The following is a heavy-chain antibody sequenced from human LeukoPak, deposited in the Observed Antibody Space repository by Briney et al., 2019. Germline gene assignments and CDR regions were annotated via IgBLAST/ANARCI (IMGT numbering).Heavy chain of an antibody. D-gene: IGHD2-15*01. CDR3: VVAPKYYFDY. CDR2: ISYDGSNK. V-gene: IGHV3-30*04. Sequence: GGSLRLSCAASGFTFSSYAMHWVRQAPGKGLEWVAVISYDGSNKYYADSVKGRFTISRDNSKNTLYLQMNSLRAEDTAVYYCVVAPKYYFDYWGQGTLVTVSS. J-gene: IGHJ4*02. CDR1: GFTFSSYA.